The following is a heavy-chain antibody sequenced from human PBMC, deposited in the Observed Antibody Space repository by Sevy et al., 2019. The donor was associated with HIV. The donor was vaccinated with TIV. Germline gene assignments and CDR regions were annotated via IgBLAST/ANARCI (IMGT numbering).Heavy chain of an antibody. Sequence: SETLSLTCTVSGGSFSTYSWNWIRQSPGKGLEWIGYIYDSGHTNYNPSLKSRVTISVDTSKNQFSLKLNSVTAADTAVYYCAREKDTVTILSAFDIWGQGTRVTVSS. CDR1: GGSFSTYS. CDR2: IYDSGHT. CDR3: AREKDTVTILSAFDI. V-gene: IGHV4-59*01. J-gene: IGHJ3*02. D-gene: IGHD5-12*01.